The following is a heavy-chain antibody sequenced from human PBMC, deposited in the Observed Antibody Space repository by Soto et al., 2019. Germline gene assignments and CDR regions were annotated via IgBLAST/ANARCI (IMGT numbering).Heavy chain of an antibody. CDR2: IYYSGST. Sequence: SETLSLTXTVSGGSISSGGYYWSWIRQHPGKGLEWIGYIYYSGSTYYNPSLKSRVTISVDTSKNQFSLKLSSVTAADTAVYYCARGRRGSYRFDYWGQGTLVTVSS. CDR3: ARGRRGSYRFDY. V-gene: IGHV4-31*02. CDR1: GGSISSGGYY. D-gene: IGHD1-26*01. J-gene: IGHJ4*02.